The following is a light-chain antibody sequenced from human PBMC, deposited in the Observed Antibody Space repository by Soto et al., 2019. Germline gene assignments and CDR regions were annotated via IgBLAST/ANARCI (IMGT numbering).Light chain of an antibody. CDR2: DAS. V-gene: IGKV3D-20*02. CDR3: QQRSYWPPIT. CDR1: QSVSSSY. Sequence: EIVLTQSPGTLSLSPGERAILSYRASQSVSSSYLAWYQQKPGQSPRLLIYDASNRAAGIPARFSGSGSGTDFTLTISSLEPEDFAVYYCQQRSYWPPITFGQGTRLEIK. J-gene: IGKJ5*01.